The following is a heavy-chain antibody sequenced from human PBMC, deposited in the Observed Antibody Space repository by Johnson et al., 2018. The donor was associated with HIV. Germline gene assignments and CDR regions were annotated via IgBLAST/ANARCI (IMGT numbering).Heavy chain of an antibody. V-gene: IGHV3-30-3*02. Sequence: QVQLVESGGGVVQPGRSLRLSCAASGFTFSSYAMHWVRQAPGKGLEWVAVISYDGSNKYYADSVKGRFTISRDNSKNTLYLQMNSLGAGDTAVYYCAKDQHGPLVPTVMRDDAFDIWGQGTIVTVSS. CDR2: ISYDGSNK. CDR3: AKDQHGPLVPTVMRDDAFDI. J-gene: IGHJ3*02. CDR1: GFTFSSYA. D-gene: IGHD5-12*01.